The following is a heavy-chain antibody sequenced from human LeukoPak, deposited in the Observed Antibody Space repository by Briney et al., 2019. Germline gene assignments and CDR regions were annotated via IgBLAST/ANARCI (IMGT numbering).Heavy chain of an antibody. CDR1: GYTFTGYY. D-gene: IGHD5-18*01. CDR3: ARAADTAMAHFDY. Sequence: ASVKVSCKASGYTFTGYYMHWVRQAPGQGLEWMGWINPNSGGTNYAQKFQGRVTMTRDTSISTAYMERSRRRSDDTAVYYCARAADTAMAHFDYWGQGTLVTVSS. J-gene: IGHJ4*02. CDR2: INPNSGGT. V-gene: IGHV1-2*02.